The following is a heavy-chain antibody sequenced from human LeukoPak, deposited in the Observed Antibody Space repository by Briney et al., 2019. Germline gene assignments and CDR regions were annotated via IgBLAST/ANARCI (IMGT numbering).Heavy chain of an antibody. V-gene: IGHV3-21*01. Sequence: NPGGSLRLSCAASGFTFSSYSMNWVRQAPGKGLEWVSSISSSSSYIYYADSVKGRFTISRDNAKNSLYLQMNSLRAEDTAVYYCASSIAAAGTKAVQHWGQGTLVTVSS. CDR1: GFTFSSYS. CDR2: ISSSSSYI. J-gene: IGHJ1*01. CDR3: ASSIAAAGTKAVQH. D-gene: IGHD6-13*01.